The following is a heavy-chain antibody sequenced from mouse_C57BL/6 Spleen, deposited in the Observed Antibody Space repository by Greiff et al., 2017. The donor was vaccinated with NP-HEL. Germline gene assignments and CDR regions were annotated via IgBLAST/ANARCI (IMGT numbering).Heavy chain of an antibody. J-gene: IGHJ4*01. CDR3: ARYYYGSSYYAMDY. D-gene: IGHD1-1*01. CDR2: IWTGGGT. CDR1: GFSLTSYA. Sequence: VKLMESGPGLVAPSQSLSITCTVSGFSLTSYAISWVRQPPGKGLEWLGVIWTGGGTNYNSAHKSRLSISKDNTKSQVFLKKNSLQTDDTARYYCARYYYGSSYYAMDYWGQGTSVTVSS. V-gene: IGHV2-9-1*01.